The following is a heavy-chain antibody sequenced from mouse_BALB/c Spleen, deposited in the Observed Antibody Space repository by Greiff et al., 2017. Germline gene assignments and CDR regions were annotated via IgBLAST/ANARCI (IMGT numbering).Heavy chain of an antibody. J-gene: IGHJ3*01. CDR2: IYPGDGST. CDR1: GYTFTSYD. D-gene: IGHD2-4*01. Sequence: QVQLQQSGAELVKPGASVKMSCKASGYTFTSYDINWVKQRPGQGLEWIGWIYPGDGSTKYNEKFKGKATLTADKSSSTAYMQLSSLTSENSAVYCGARDGDYGLWFAYWGQGTLVTVSA. CDR3: ARDGDYGLWFAY. V-gene: IGHV1S56*01.